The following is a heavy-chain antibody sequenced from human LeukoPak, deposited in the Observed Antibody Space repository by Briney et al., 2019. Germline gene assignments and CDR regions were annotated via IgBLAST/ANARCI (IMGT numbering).Heavy chain of an antibody. CDR2: SHPNSGGT. V-gene: IGHV1-2*02. J-gene: IGHJ3*02. CDR3: ARQKNNGFDI. CDR1: GDTPTDYY. Sequence: ASLKVSCKPSGDTPTDYYIHWVCQGPGEGLECMGWSHPNSGGTYYAQKFQGRVTMTRDTSITTVYMELNRLTSDDTSMYYCARQKNNGFDIWGQGTMVTVSS.